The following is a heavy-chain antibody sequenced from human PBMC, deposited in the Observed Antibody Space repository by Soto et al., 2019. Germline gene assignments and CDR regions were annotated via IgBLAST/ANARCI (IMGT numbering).Heavy chain of an antibody. V-gene: IGHV4-4*07. CDR2: IYTSGST. CDR1: GGSMSSYY. Sequence: EILSLTCTVSGGSMSSYYWSWIRQPAGKGLEWIGRIYTSGSTNYNPSLKSRVTMSVDTSKNQFSLKLSSVTAADTAVYYCARAFNPLDAFDSWGQGTMVTVSS. CDR3: ARAFNPLDAFDS. J-gene: IGHJ3*02.